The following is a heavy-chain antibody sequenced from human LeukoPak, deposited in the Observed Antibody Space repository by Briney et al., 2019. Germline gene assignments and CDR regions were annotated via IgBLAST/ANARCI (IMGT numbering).Heavy chain of an antibody. J-gene: IGHJ3*02. CDR2: ISGYNGNT. Sequence: ASVKVSCKASGYTFTSYDINWVRQAPGQGLEWMGWISGYNGNTNYAQKLQGRVTMTTDTSTSTAYMELRSLKSDDTAVYYCASLKNYYDSSGYLVTDAFDIWGQGTMVTVSS. CDR3: ASLKNYYDSSGYLVTDAFDI. D-gene: IGHD3-22*01. V-gene: IGHV1-18*01. CDR1: GYTFTSYD.